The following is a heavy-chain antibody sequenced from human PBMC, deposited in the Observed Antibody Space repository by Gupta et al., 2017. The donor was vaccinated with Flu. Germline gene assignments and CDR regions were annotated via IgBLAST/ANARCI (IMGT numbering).Heavy chain of an antibody. J-gene: IGHJ6*02. D-gene: IGHD3-10*01. V-gene: IGHV3-33*01. CDR1: GFPLSKYG. Sequence: QVQLVESGGGVVQPGRSLRLSCTASGFPLSKYGLHWVRQAPGKGLEWVSLIWYDGTNQYHADSVKGRFTISRDNSKNTLYLQMNSLRAEDTAAYYCARDSALVRGVRGLLFYGMDVWGQGTTVTVSS. CDR2: IWYDGTNQ. CDR3: ARDSALVRGVRGLLFYGMDV.